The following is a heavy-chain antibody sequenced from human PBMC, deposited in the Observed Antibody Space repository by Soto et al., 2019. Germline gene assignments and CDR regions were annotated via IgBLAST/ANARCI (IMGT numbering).Heavy chain of an antibody. CDR3: ARGGGSRYSSSHFDY. CDR1: GFTFSSYG. CDR2: IWYDGSNK. Sequence: QVQLVESGGGVVQPGRSLRLSCAASGFTFSSYGMHWVRQAPGKGLERVAVIWYDGSNKYYADSVKGRFTISRDNSKNTLYLQMNSLRAEDTAVYYCARGGGSRYSSSHFDYWGQGTLVTVSS. V-gene: IGHV3-33*01. J-gene: IGHJ4*02. D-gene: IGHD6-13*01.